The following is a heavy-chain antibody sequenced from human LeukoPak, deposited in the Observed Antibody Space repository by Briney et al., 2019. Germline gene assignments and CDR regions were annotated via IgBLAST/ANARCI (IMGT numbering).Heavy chain of an antibody. CDR1: GDSVSGYY. D-gene: IGHD6-19*01. CDR2: IHSSGST. J-gene: IGHJ4*02. V-gene: IGHV4-59*02. Sequence: SETLSLTCGVSGDSVSGYYWSWIRRPPEKGLEWIGYIHSSGSTNYSPSLKSRLALSVDTSRNQFSLNLNSVTAADTAVYFCAGRSRSGWYYDYWGQGALVTVSS. CDR3: AGRSRSGWYYDY.